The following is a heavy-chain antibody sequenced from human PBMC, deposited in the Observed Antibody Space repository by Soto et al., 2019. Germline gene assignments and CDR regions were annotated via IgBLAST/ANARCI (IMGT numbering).Heavy chain of an antibody. CDR1: GFTFSSYA. Sequence: GGSLRLSCAASGFTFSSYAMSWVRQAPGKGLEWVSAISGSGGSKYYADSVKGRFTISRDNAKNSLYLQMNSLRAEDTAVYYCASHWYFDFWGRGTLVTVSS. V-gene: IGHV3-23*01. CDR2: ISGSGGSK. J-gene: IGHJ2*01. CDR3: ASHWYFDF.